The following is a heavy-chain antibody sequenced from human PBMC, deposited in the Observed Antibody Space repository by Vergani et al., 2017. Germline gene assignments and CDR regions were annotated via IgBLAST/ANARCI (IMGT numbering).Heavy chain of an antibody. D-gene: IGHD6-13*01. Sequence: EVQLVQSGAEVKKPGESLKISCKGSGYSFTSYWIGWVRQMPGIGLEWMGIIYPGDSDTRYSPSFQGQVTISADKSISTAYLQWSSLKASDTAMYYCARRYGSSWYRGDAFDIWGQGTMVTVSS. V-gene: IGHV5-51*01. CDR3: ARRYGSSWYRGDAFDI. J-gene: IGHJ3*02. CDR2: IYPGDSDT. CDR1: GYSFTSYW.